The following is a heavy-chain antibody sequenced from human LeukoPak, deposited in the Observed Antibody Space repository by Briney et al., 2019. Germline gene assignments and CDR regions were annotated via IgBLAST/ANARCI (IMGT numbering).Heavy chain of an antibody. D-gene: IGHD6-6*01. CDR3: ARISSSTPSSQGYYYYMDV. V-gene: IGHV4-4*09. CDR1: GGSISSYY. J-gene: IGHJ6*03. Sequence: PSETLSLTCTVSGGSISSYYWSWIRQPPGKGLEWIGYIYTSGSTNYNPSLKSRVTISVDTSKNQFSLKLSSVTAADTAVYYCARISSSTPSSQGYYYYMDVWGKGTTVTVSS. CDR2: IYTSGST.